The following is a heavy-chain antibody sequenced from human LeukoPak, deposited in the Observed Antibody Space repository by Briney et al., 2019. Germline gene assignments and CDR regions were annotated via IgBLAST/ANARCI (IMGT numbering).Heavy chain of an antibody. V-gene: IGHV1-2*02. D-gene: IGHD5-12*01. J-gene: IGHJ4*02. CDR2: INPNSGGT. CDR3: ARVSGYSGYDASPDY. CDR1: GYTFTSYY. Sequence: ASVKVSCKASGYTFTSYYMHWVRQAPGQGLEWMGWINPNSGGTNYAQKFQGRVTMTRDTSISTAYMELSRLRSDDTAVYYCARVSGYSGYDASPDYWGQGTLVTVSS.